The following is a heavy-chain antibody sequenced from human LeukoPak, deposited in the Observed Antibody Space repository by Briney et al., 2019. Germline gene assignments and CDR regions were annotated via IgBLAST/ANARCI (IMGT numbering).Heavy chain of an antibody. CDR3: AKGSGSYYNVGAFDI. J-gene: IGHJ3*02. CDR2: ICWNSGSI. CDR1: GFTFDDYA. V-gene: IGHV3-9*01. Sequence: GGSLRLSCAASGFTFDDYAMRWVRQAPGKGLEWVSGICWNSGSIGYADSVKGGFIISKDYAKNFLYLLMNSLRAEDTALDYCAKGSGSYYNVGAFDIWGQGTMVTVSS. D-gene: IGHD3-10*01.